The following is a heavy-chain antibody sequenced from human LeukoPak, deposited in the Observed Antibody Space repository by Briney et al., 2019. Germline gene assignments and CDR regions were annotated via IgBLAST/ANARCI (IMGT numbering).Heavy chain of an antibody. CDR3: AKDRGYDSSGLALDY. J-gene: IGHJ4*02. CDR1: GFTFSSYA. D-gene: IGHD3-22*01. V-gene: IGHV3-30-3*01. CDR2: ISYDGSNK. Sequence: PGGSLRLSCAASGFTFSSYAMHWVRQAPGKGLEWVAVISYDGSNKYYADSVKGRFTISRDNSKNTLYLQMNSLRAEDTAVYYCAKDRGYDSSGLALDYWGQGTLVTVSS.